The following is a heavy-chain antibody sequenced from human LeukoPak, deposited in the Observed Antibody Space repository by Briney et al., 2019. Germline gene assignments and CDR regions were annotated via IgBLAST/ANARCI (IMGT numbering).Heavy chain of an antibody. CDR2: IDWDDDK. Sequence: SGPALVKPTQTLTLTCTFSGFSLSTSGMCVSWIRQPPGKALEWLARIDWDDDKYYSTSLKTRLTISKDTSKNQVVLTMTNMDPVDTATYYCARIWVYSSSVRLAFDIWGQGTMVTVSS. J-gene: IGHJ3*02. D-gene: IGHD6-6*01. V-gene: IGHV2-70*11. CDR3: ARIWVYSSSVRLAFDI. CDR1: GFSLSTSGMC.